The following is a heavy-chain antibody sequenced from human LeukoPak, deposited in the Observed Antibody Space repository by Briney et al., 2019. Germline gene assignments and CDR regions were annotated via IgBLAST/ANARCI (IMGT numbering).Heavy chain of an antibody. CDR2: MNPNSGNT. J-gene: IGHJ4*02. CDR3: ARVSYSSGWYPLLAF. D-gene: IGHD6-19*01. Sequence: ASVKVSCKASGYTFTSYDINWVRQATGQGLERMGWMNPNSGNTGYAQKFQGRVTMTRNTSISTAYMELSSLRSEDTAVYYCARVSYSSGWYPLLAFWGQGTLVTVSS. CDR1: GYTFTSYD. V-gene: IGHV1-8*01.